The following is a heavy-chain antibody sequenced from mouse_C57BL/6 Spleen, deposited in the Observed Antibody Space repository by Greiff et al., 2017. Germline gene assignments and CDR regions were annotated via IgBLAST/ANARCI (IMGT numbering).Heavy chain of an antibody. J-gene: IGHJ3*01. CDR3: TREEDYYSNPCVAY. CDR2: ISDGGSYT. D-gene: IGHD2-5*01. V-gene: IGHV5-4*01. CDR1: GFTFSSYA. Sequence: EVHLVESGGGLVKPGGSLTLSCAASGFTFSSYAMSWVRQTPEKRLEWVATISDGGSYTYYPDNIKGRFTISRDNAKNNLYLQMSHLKSEDTAMYYCTREEDYYSNPCVAYWGQGTLVTVSA.